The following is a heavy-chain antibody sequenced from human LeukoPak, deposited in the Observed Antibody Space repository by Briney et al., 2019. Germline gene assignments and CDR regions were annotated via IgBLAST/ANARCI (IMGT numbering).Heavy chain of an antibody. CDR2: IKQDGSEK. D-gene: IGHD2-2*01. V-gene: IGHV3-7*01. Sequence: GGSLRLSCAASGFTFSSYWMSWDRQAPGKGLEWVANIKQDGSEKYYVDSVKGRFTISRDNAKNSLYLQMNSLRAEDTAVYYCARWGAGCSSTSCYGPQDYYYGMDVWGQGTTVTVSS. J-gene: IGHJ6*02. CDR1: GFTFSSYW. CDR3: ARWGAGCSSTSCYGPQDYYYGMDV.